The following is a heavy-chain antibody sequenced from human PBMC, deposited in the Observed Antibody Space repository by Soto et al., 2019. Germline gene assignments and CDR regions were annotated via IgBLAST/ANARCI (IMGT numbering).Heavy chain of an antibody. J-gene: IGHJ3*02. D-gene: IGHD2-15*01. CDR2: MNPNSGNT. V-gene: IGHV1-8*01. CDR1: GYTFTSYD. CDR3: ARGSGAALGDFDI. Sequence: ASVMVSCTSSGYTFTSYDINWVRQATGQGLEWMGWMNPNSGNTGYAQKFQGRVTMTRNTSISTAYVELSSLRSEDTAVYYCARGSGAALGDFDIWGQGTMVTVSS.